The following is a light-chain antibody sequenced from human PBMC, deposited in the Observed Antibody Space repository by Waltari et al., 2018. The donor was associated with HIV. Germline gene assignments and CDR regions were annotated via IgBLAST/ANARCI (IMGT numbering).Light chain of an antibody. Sequence: QSALTQPASVSGSPGQSITISCTGTSSDVGDYNYVSWYQQHPGKAPKLIIYDVSNRPSWVSSRFSGSKSGNTASLTISGLQTEDEADYYCSSYRTGCIWVFGGGTKLTVL. CDR1: SSDVGDYNY. V-gene: IGLV2-14*03. J-gene: IGLJ3*02. CDR2: DVS. CDR3: SSYRTGCIWV.